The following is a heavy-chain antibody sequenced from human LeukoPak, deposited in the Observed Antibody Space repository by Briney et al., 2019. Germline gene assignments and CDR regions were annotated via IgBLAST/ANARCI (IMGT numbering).Heavy chain of an antibody. J-gene: IGHJ4*02. Sequence: MPSETLSLTCAVYGGSFSGYHWSWIRQPPGKGLEWLGEINHNGSTNYNPSLKSRVTISVDTSKNQFSLKLGSVTAADTAVYCCASTRFRYYFDHWGQGTLVTVSS. D-gene: IGHD3-3*01. CDR2: INHNGST. CDR1: GGSFSGYH. CDR3: ASTRFRYYFDH. V-gene: IGHV4-34*01.